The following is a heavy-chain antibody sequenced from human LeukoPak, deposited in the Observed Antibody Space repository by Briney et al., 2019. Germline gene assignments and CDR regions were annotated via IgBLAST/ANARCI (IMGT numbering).Heavy chain of an antibody. CDR3: ATSFYYDLLVGFDY. J-gene: IGHJ4*02. D-gene: IGHD3-22*01. CDR1: GYGVTSYW. V-gene: IGHV5-51*01. Sequence: GESLQISCHGSGYGVTSYWIGWVRQGTGKGREWMGIIYPGDSDTRYSPSFQGQVTISADRSISPAYLQWSSLKASDTAMYYCATSFYYDLLVGFDYWGQGTLVTVSS. CDR2: IYPGDSDT.